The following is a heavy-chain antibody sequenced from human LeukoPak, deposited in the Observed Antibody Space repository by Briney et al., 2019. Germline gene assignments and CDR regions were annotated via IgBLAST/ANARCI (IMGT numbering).Heavy chain of an antibody. CDR2: IYYSGST. D-gene: IGHD3-16*02. CDR3: ARHVIMITFGGVIVPEMGYFDY. V-gene: IGHV4-39*01. CDR1: GGSISSSSYY. Sequence: SETLSLTXTASGGSISSSSYYWSWIRQPPGKGLEWIGSIYYSGSTYYNPSLKSRVTISVDTSKNQFSLKLSSVTAADTAVYYCARHVIMITFGGVIVPEMGYFDYWGQGTLVTVSS. J-gene: IGHJ4*02.